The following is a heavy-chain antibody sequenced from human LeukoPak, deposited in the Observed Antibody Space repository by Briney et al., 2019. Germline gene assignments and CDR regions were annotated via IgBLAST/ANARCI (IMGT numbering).Heavy chain of an antibody. Sequence: SETLSLTCTVSGGSISSYYWSWIRQPPGKGLEWIGYIYYSGSTNYNPSLKSRVTISVDTSKNQFSLKLSSVTAADTAVYYCARVGPIVVVPAAIPEWFDPWGQGTLVTVSS. J-gene: IGHJ5*02. D-gene: IGHD2-2*02. CDR3: ARVGPIVVVPAAIPEWFDP. CDR1: GGSISSYY. CDR2: IYYSGST. V-gene: IGHV4-59*01.